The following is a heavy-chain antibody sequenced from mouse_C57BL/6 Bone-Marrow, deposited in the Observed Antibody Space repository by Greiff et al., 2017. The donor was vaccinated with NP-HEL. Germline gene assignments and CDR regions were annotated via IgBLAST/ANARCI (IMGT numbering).Heavy chain of an antibody. J-gene: IGHJ4*01. CDR2: IHPNSGST. Sequence: QVQLQQPGAELVKPGASVKLSCKASGYTFTSYWMHWVKQRPGQGLEWIGMIHPNSGSTNYNEKFKSKATLTVDKSSSTADMQLSSLTSEDAAVYYCARRESNLYAMDYWGQGTSVTVSS. V-gene: IGHV1-64*01. CDR3: ARRESNLYAMDY. D-gene: IGHD2-5*01. CDR1: GYTFTSYW.